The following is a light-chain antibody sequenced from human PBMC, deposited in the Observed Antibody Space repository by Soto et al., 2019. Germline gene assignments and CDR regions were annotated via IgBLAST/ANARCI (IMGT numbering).Light chain of an antibody. Sequence: EIVLTQSPGTLSLSPGERATLSCRASQSVSSEYLAWYQQKPGQGPRPLMYGASNRATGIPDRFSGSGSGTDFTRTISRLEPEDFAVYYYQQYDSQPRTFGQGTKVEIK. J-gene: IGKJ1*01. CDR3: QQYDSQPRT. V-gene: IGKV3-20*01. CDR2: GAS. CDR1: QSVSSEY.